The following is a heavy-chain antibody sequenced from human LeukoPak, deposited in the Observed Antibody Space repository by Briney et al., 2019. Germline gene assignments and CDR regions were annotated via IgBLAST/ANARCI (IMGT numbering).Heavy chain of an antibody. Sequence: GGSLRLSCAASGFTFSSYSMNWVRQAPGKGLEWVSSISSSSSYIYYADSVKGRFTISRDNAKNSLYLQMNSLRAEDTAVYYCASQIAAAGLPLDPWGQGTLVTVSS. CDR2: ISSSSSYI. CDR3: ASQIAAAGLPLDP. D-gene: IGHD6-13*01. CDR1: GFTFSSYS. V-gene: IGHV3-21*01. J-gene: IGHJ5*02.